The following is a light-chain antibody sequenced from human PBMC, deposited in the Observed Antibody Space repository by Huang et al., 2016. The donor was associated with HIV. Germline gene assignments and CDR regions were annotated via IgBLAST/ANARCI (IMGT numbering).Light chain of an antibody. Sequence: DIVMTQSPDSLAVSLGERATINCKSRQRILYNSDKKNYLAWYQQQPGQPPKLLIYWASTRESGVPDRFSGSGSGTDFTLTISSLQAGDVAVYYCQQYYGSPPTFGQGTKVEIK. CDR1: QRILYNSDKKNY. CDR2: WAS. CDR3: QQYYGSPPT. V-gene: IGKV4-1*01. J-gene: IGKJ1*01.